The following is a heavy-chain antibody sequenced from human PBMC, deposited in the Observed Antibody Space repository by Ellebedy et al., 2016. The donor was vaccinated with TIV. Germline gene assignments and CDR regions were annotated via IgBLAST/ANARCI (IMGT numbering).Heavy chain of an antibody. V-gene: IGHV5-10-1*01. CDR1: GYNFTNYW. Sequence: GESLKISXKGSGYNFTNYWIGWVRQMPGKGLEWMGRIEPGDSYTIYSPAFQGHVTISSDKSFSTAYLQWRSLKASDTAMYYCARTYCTGGSCYPYYFDYWGQGTLVTVSS. J-gene: IGHJ4*02. D-gene: IGHD2-15*01. CDR3: ARTYCTGGSCYPYYFDY. CDR2: IEPGDSYT.